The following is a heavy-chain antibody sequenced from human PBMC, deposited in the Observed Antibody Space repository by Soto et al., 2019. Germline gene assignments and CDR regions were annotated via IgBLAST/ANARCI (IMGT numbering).Heavy chain of an antibody. J-gene: IGHJ5*02. V-gene: IGHV3-23*01. D-gene: IGHD1-1*01. CDR1: GFACSDYA. CDR2: FGHSADGT. Sequence: GGSLRVSCAAAGFACSDYAMTWVSQAPGKGPEWVATFGHSADGTSYYAVSVRGRFTISRDSSKNTLYLQMDSLRAEDTAVYYCAKVATGSYNWFDPWGQGTLVTVSS. CDR3: AKVATGSYNWFDP.